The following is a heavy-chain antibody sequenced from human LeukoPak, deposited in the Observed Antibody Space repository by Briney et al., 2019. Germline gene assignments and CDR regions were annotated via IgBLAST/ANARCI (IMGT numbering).Heavy chain of an antibody. D-gene: IGHD2-2*01. CDR3: ARLIGYCSSTSCFGGYYYYYYMDV. J-gene: IGHJ6*03. CDR2: INHSGST. Sequence: PSETLSLTCAVYGGSFSGYYWSWIRQPPGKGLEWIGEINHSGSTNYNPSLKSRVTISVDTSKNQFSLKLSSVTAADTAVYYCARLIGYCSSTSCFGGYYYYYYMDVWGKGTTVTVSS. V-gene: IGHV4-34*01. CDR1: GGSFSGYY.